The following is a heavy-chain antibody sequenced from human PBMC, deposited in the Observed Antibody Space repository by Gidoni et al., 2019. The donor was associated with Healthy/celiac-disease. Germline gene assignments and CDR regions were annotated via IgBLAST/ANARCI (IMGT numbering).Heavy chain of an antibody. J-gene: IGHJ4*02. V-gene: IGHV3-48*03. CDR3: ARVGGYCSGGSCYSSLPDY. CDR2: MRRSGSTI. D-gene: IGHD2-15*01. CDR1: GFTFSSYE. Sequence: EVQLVESGGGLVQPGGSLRLSCAASGFTFSSYEMNWVRQAPGKGLEWGSYMRRSGSTIYYADAVKGRFTISRDKAKNSLYLQMNSLRAEDTAVYYCARVGGYCSGGSCYSSLPDYWGQGTLVTVSS.